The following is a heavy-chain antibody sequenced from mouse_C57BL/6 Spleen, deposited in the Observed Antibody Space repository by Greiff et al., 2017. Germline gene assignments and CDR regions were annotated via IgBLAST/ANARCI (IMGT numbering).Heavy chain of an antibody. V-gene: IGHV5-17*01. CDR1: GFTFSDYG. CDR2: ISSGSSTI. Sequence: EVKLVESGGGLVKPGGSLKLSCAASGFTFSDYGMHWVRQAPEKGLEWVAYISSGSSTIYYADTVKGRFTISRDNAKNTLFLQMTSLRSEDTAMYYCARARPRTYYGSPFDYWGQGTTLTVSS. J-gene: IGHJ2*01. CDR3: ARARPRTYYGSPFDY. D-gene: IGHD1-1*01.